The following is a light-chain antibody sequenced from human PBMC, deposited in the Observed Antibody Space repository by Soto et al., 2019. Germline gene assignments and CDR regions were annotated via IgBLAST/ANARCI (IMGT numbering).Light chain of an antibody. Sequence: QSVLTQPASVSGSPGQSITISCTGTSSDVGNYDYVSWYQQYPGKAPKLMIYAVSRRPSGVSTRFSGSKSGNTASLTISGLQAEDEADYYCTSYTPSSTYVFGTGTKLTVL. CDR3: TSYTPSSTYV. V-gene: IGLV2-14*03. J-gene: IGLJ1*01. CDR2: AVS. CDR1: SSDVGNYDY.